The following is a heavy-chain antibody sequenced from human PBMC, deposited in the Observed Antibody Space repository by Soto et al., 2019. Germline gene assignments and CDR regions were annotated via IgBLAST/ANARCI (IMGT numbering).Heavy chain of an antibody. V-gene: IGHV3-23*01. CDR3: ASRSSGWYFAY. CDR2: ISGNGGST. CDR1: GFTFSSYA. J-gene: IGHJ4*02. D-gene: IGHD6-13*01. Sequence: EVQLLESGGGLVQPGGSLRLSCAASGFTFSSYAMNWVRQAPGKGLEWVSVISGNGGSTYYADSVKGRFTISRDNSKNTLSLQLNSLRAEDTAVYYCASRSSGWYFAYWGQGTLVTVSS.